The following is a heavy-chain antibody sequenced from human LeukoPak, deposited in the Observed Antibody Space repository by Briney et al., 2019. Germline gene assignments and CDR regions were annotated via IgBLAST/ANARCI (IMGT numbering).Heavy chain of an antibody. V-gene: IGHV1-2*02. J-gene: IGHJ5*02. CDR1: GYTFTGYY. D-gene: IGHD6-6*01. Sequence: GASVKVSCKASGYTFTGYYMHWVRQAPGQGLEWMGWINPNSGGTNYAQKFQGRVTMTRDTSISTAYMELSRLRSDDTAVYYCARGELVRTSEGWFDPWGQGTLVTVSS. CDR3: ARGELVRTSEGWFDP. CDR2: INPNSGGT.